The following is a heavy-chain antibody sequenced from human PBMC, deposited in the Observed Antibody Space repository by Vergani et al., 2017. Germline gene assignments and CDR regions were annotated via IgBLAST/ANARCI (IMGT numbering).Heavy chain of an antibody. CDR2: LSTTGGA. Sequence: QVRLQESGPGLVKPSETLSLTCHVFGVSVTDYNCNWIRQAPGKGLEWFGSLSTTGGATHARHNPSLKSRVSISVDTSKSQFSLRLTSVTAADSAIYYCAGDTHSWQRADRWGQGLLVSVSS. J-gene: IGHJ5*02. CDR1: GVSVTDYN. V-gene: IGHV4-59*02. CDR3: AGDTHSWQRADR. D-gene: IGHD6-13*01.